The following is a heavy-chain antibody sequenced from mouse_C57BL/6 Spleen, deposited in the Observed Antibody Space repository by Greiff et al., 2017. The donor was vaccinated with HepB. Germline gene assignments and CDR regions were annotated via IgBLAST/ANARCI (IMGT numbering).Heavy chain of an antibody. CDR2: IRNKANNHAT. J-gene: IGHJ3*01. Sequence: EVMLVESGGGLVQPGGSMKLSCAASGFTFSDAWMDWVRQSPEKGLEWVAEIRNKANNHATYYAESVKGRFTISRDDSKSSVYLQMNSLRAEDTGIYYCTRRNYGWDWFAYWGQGTLVTVSA. CDR3: TRRNYGWDWFAY. V-gene: IGHV6-6*01. D-gene: IGHD1-2*01. CDR1: GFTFSDAW.